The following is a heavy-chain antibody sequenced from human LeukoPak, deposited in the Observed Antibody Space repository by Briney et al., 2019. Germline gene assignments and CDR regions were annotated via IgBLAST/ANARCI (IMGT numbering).Heavy chain of an antibody. J-gene: IGHJ4*02. CDR3: AKDPSLITIFGVDFDY. CDR1: GLTFSSYA. V-gene: IGHV3-23*01. Sequence: GGSLRLSCAASGLTFSSYAMSWVRQAPGKGLEWVSAISGIGGSTYYADSVKGRFTISRDNSKNTLYLQMNSLRAEDTAVYYCAKDPSLITIFGVDFDYWGQGTLVTVSS. CDR2: ISGIGGST. D-gene: IGHD3-3*01.